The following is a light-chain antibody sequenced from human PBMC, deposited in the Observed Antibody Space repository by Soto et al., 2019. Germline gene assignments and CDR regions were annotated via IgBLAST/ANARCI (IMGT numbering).Light chain of an antibody. CDR1: QGISSY. Sequence: DIQLTQSPSFLSASVGDRVTITCRASQGISSYLAWYLQKPGKAPKLLIYAASTLQSGVPSRFSGSGSGTEFSLTVSSLQAEDFATYFCQQLNSYPLTFGGGTKVDIK. CDR3: QQLNSYPLT. CDR2: AAS. J-gene: IGKJ4*01. V-gene: IGKV1-9*01.